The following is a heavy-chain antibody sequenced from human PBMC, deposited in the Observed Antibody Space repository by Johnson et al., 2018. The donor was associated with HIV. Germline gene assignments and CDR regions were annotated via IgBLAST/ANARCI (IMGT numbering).Heavy chain of an antibody. CDR3: ARVRGVYPTSPGGVGAFDF. J-gene: IGHJ3*01. D-gene: IGHD1-26*01. V-gene: IGHV3-69-1*02. CDR2: ISGSTI. CDR1: GFTFSSYA. Sequence: VQLVESGGGLVQPGGSLRLSCAASGFTFSSYAMSWVRQAPGKGLEWVSAISGSTIYYAASVKGRFTISSDNAKNSLYLQMNSLRAEDTAVYYCARVRGVYPTSPGGVGAFDFWGPGTMVTVSS.